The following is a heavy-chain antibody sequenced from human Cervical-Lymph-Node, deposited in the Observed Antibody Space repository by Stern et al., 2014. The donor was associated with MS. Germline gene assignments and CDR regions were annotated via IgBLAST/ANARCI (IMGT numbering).Heavy chain of an antibody. Sequence: QVQLEQSGAEVKKPGSSVKVSCKTSGGTLSSHVINWVRQAPGQGLEWMGGIIPIFGKANYAQKFQGRVTITADEFTSTAYMELSSLRSEDTAVYYCAREGGDSNGYYNLGYWGQGTLVTVSS. CDR3: AREGGDSNGYYNLGY. J-gene: IGHJ4*02. CDR2: IIPIFGKA. V-gene: IGHV1-69*01. D-gene: IGHD3-22*01. CDR1: GGTLSSHV.